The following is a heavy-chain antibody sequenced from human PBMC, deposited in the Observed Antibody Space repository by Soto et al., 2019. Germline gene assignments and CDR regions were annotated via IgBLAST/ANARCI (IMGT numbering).Heavy chain of an antibody. CDR2: IHHTGTT. V-gene: IGHV4-38-2*01. CDR3: ARGYGSGSFDF. CDR1: GYSISSGYY. Sequence: PSETLSLTXGVSGYSISSGYYWGWIRQSPGKGLEWIGNIHHTGTTFYNPSLKSRVTMSVDASKNQFSLNLSSVTAADTAVYYCARGYGSGSFDFWGQGSLVTVSS. D-gene: IGHD3-22*01. J-gene: IGHJ4*02.